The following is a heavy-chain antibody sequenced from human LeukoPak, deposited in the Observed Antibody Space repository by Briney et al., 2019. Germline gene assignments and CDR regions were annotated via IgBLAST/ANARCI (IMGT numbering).Heavy chain of an antibody. V-gene: IGHV4-34*01. J-gene: IGHJ4*02. D-gene: IGHD6-19*01. CDR3: ARRSGWHYVDY. CDR2: INHSGST. Sequence: SETLSLTCAVYGGSFSGYYWSWIRQPPGKGLEWIGEINHSGSTNYNPSLKSRLTISVDTSKNQFSLKLSSVTAADTAVYYCARRSGWHYVDYWGQGTLVTVSS. CDR1: GGSFSGYY.